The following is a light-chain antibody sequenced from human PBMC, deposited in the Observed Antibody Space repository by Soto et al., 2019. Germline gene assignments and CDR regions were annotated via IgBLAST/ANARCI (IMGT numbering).Light chain of an antibody. CDR3: QQYNAYPWT. CDR2: KAS. CDR1: QSISSW. V-gene: IGKV1-5*03. J-gene: IGKJ1*01. Sequence: DIQMTQSPSTLSASVRVTVTITCRASQSISSWLAWYQQKPGKAPKLLIYKASTLESGVPSNFSGSGSGTEFSLTISSLQPEDFATYYCQQYNAYPWTFGQGTKVGIK.